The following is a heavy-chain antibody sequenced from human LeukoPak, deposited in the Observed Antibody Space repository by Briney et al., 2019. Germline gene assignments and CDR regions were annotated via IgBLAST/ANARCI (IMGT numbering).Heavy chain of an antibody. CDR3: ARDHSVGDIAWWFDP. D-gene: IGHD3-10*01. V-gene: IGHV1-46*01. CDR2: INPTGTST. Sequence: ASVKVSCKASGYTFTSYYMHWVRQAPGQGLEWVGVINPTGTSTLYAQNFQGRVTLTRDMSTTTDYMELRSLTSEDTAVYYCARDHSVGDIAWWFDPWGQGTLVSVSS. CDR1: GYTFTSYY. J-gene: IGHJ5*02.